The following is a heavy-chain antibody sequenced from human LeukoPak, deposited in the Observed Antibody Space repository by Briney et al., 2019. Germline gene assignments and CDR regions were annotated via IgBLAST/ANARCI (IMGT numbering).Heavy chain of an antibody. D-gene: IGHD2-2*01. J-gene: IGHJ3*02. CDR3: AKGLAGYASSALDI. CDR1: GFTFSSYA. Sequence: GGSLRLSCAASGFTFSSYAMSWVRQAPGKGLEWVSGISGSGGSTCYADSVEGRFAISRDNSKNTLYLQINSLRAEDTAVYYCAKGLAGYASSALDIWGQGTMVTASS. CDR2: ISGSGGST. V-gene: IGHV3-23*01.